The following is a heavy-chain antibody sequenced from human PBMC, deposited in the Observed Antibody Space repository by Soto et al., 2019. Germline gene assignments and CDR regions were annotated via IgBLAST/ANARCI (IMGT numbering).Heavy chain of an antibody. CDR1: GFTFSNYW. Sequence: GVSLRLSCAASGFTFSNYWMSWVRQAPGKRLEWVANIKEDGSEKYYVDSVKGRSTISRDNAKNSLFLQMNSLRAEDTAVYYCATDLYQLPTMKYYYYGMDVWGQGTTVTVSS. CDR3: ATDLYQLPTMKYYYYGMDV. J-gene: IGHJ6*02. D-gene: IGHD2-2*01. CDR2: IKEDGSEK. V-gene: IGHV3-7*03.